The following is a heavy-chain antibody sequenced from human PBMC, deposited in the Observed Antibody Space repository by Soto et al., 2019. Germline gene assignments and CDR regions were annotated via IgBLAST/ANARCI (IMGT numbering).Heavy chain of an antibody. J-gene: IGHJ4*02. CDR1: GYSFISKW. CDR3: ARLEVQLWSQTDY. D-gene: IGHD5-18*01. Sequence: GESLKISCKASGYSFISKWIGWVRQMPGKGLEWMGFIYPGDSDTRYSPSFQGQVTISADKSISTAYLQWNSLKTSDTAIYYCARLEVQLWSQTDYWGQGTLVTVSS. V-gene: IGHV5-51*01. CDR2: IYPGDSDT.